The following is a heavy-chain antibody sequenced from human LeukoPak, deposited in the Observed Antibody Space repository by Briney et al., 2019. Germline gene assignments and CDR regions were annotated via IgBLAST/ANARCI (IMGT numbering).Heavy chain of an antibody. CDR2: VRYDGSYK. D-gene: IGHD1-26*01. CDR1: GFTFSSYG. Sequence: GGSLRLSCAASGFTFSSYGMHWVRQAPGKGLERVTFVRYDGSYKYYADSLKGRFTISRDDSKNTLFLQMNSLGAEDTAVYYCAKQAGATAYFDYWGQGTLVTVSS. J-gene: IGHJ4*02. V-gene: IGHV3-30*02. CDR3: AKQAGATAYFDY.